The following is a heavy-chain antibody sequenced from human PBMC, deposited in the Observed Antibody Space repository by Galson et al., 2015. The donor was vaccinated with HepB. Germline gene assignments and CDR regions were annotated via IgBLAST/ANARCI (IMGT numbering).Heavy chain of an antibody. CDR1: GFTFSSYS. V-gene: IGHV3-48*01. J-gene: IGHJ4*02. D-gene: IGHD3-10*01. Sequence: SLRLSCAASGFTFSSYSMNWVRQAPGKGLEWVSYISSSSSTIYYADSVKGRFTISRDNAKNSLYLQMNSLRAEDTAVYYCARAAGRVLWFGELLPSYFDYWGQGTLVTVSS. CDR2: ISSSSSTI. CDR3: ARAAGRVLWFGELLPSYFDY.